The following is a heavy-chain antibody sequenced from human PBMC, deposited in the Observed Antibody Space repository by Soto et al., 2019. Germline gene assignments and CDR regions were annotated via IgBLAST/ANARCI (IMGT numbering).Heavy chain of an antibody. CDR1: GFILSDCA. CDR2: ISSSSSVI. D-gene: IGHD7-27*01. CDR3: ARDLSWGSNWYYYMDV. J-gene: IGHJ6*03. V-gene: IGHV3-48*01. Sequence: EVQLVESGGGLVQPGGSLRLSCATSGFILSDCAMNWVRQAPGKGLEWVSYISSSSSVIDYADSVKGRFTVSRDNARNLMYRQMNRLRAEDMAVYYCARDLSWGSNWYYYMDVWGKGTRVTVSS.